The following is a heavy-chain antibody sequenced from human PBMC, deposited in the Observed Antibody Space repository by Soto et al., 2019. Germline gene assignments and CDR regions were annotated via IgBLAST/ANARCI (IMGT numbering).Heavy chain of an antibody. J-gene: IGHJ3*02. CDR2: IYPGDSDI. V-gene: IGHV5-51*07. CDR1: GYSFTNHW. Sequence: PGESLKISCKGSGYSFTNHWIGWVHQMPGKGLEWMGLIYPGDSDIRYSPSFQGQVTISADKSISTAYLQWSSLQASDTGMYYCTRHPTSPGDAFDIWGQGTMVTVSS. CDR3: TRHPTSPGDAFDI.